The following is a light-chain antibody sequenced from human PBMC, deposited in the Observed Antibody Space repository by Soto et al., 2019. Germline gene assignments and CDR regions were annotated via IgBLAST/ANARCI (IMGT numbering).Light chain of an antibody. CDR3: QQYHTWPPLIM. CDR2: PSS. V-gene: IGKV3D-15*01. CDR1: QSVSSP. Sequence: EIIMTQSPATLSVSPGERATLSCRTTQSVSSPLAWYQQKNGQAPSHLIYPSSTTATGIPARFTGSGSGTEFCVTISSLQSEDFAVYYCQQYHTWPPLIMFEQGTRLEIK. J-gene: IGKJ5*01.